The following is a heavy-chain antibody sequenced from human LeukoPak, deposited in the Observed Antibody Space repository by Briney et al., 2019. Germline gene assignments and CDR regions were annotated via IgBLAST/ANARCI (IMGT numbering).Heavy chain of an antibody. CDR1: GFTFSSYA. V-gene: IGHV3-23*01. D-gene: IGHD3/OR15-3a*01. CDR2: ISGSGGST. CDR3: AKSRGRVMATDY. J-gene: IGHJ4*02. Sequence: GGSLRLSCAASGFTFSSYAMSWVRQAPGKGLEWVSAISGSGGSTYYADSVKGRYTISRDNSKNTLYLQMNSLRAEDTAVYYCAKSRGRVMATDYWGQGTLVTVSS.